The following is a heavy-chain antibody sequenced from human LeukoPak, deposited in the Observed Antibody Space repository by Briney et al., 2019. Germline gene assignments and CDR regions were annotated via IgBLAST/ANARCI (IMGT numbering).Heavy chain of an antibody. D-gene: IGHD6-13*01. V-gene: IGHV4-38-2*02. CDR1: GYSIRSGYY. CDR2: SYHSGGT. CDR3: ARAGSWFLDF. Sequence: PSETLSLTCTVSGYSIRSGYYWAWIRQPPGKGLEWIGSSYHSGGTDYNPSLKSRVTISVDTSKNQFSLQLNSLTAADTAVYYCARAGSWFLDFWGQGTLVTVSS. J-gene: IGHJ4*02.